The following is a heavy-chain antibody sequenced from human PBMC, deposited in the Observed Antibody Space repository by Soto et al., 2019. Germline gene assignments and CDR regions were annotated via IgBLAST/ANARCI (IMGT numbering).Heavy chain of an antibody. J-gene: IGHJ4*02. CDR3: AREGYGGFDY. CDR1: GFTFSSYA. Sequence: QVQLVESEGGVVQPVRSLRLSCAASGFTFSSYAMHGVRQAPGKGLEWVAVISYDGSNKYYADSVKGRFTISRDNSKNTLYLQMNSLRAEDTAVYYCAREGYGGFDYWGQGTLVTVSS. CDR2: ISYDGSNK. D-gene: IGHD4-17*01. V-gene: IGHV3-30-3*01.